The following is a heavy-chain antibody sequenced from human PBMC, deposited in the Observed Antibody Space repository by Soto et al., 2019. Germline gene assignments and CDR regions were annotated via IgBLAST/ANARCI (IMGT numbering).Heavy chain of an antibody. CDR2: IYYRGRA. Sequence: SETLSLTCTVSGGSIGSSNFYWGWVRLPPGKGLEWIGNIYYRGRAYYNPSLQSRVTFSVDTSKKQFSLRLSSVTAAETAVYYCASGRIGFWSGSRNFVYAMDDWGPGTMVTVSS. J-gene: IGHJ6*02. CDR1: GGSIGSSNFY. V-gene: IGHV4-39*01. D-gene: IGHD3-3*01. CDR3: ASGRIGFWSGSRNFVYAMDD.